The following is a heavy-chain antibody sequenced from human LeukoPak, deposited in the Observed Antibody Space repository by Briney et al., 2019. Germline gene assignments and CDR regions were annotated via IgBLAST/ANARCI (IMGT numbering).Heavy chain of an antibody. Sequence: GGSLRLSCAASGFTFSSYGMYWVRQAPGKGLEWVAVISYDGSNKYYADSVKGRFTISRDNSKNTLYLQMNSLRAEDTAVYYCARDAVGAPTPLIDYWGQGTLVTVSS. D-gene: IGHD1-26*01. CDR2: ISYDGSNK. CDR3: ARDAVGAPTPLIDY. V-gene: IGHV3-30*03. J-gene: IGHJ4*02. CDR1: GFTFSSYG.